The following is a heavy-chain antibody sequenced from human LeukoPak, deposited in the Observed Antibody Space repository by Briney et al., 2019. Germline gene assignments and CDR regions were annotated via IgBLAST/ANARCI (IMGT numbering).Heavy chain of an antibody. D-gene: IGHD3-3*01. CDR1: GSSISSSSYY. CDR2: IYYSGST. Sequence: SETLSLTCTVSGSSISSSSYYWGWIRQPPGKGLEWIGSIYYSGSTYYNPSLKSRVTISVDTSKNQFSLKLSSVTAADTAVYYCARRNTISYAFDIWGQGTMVTVSS. J-gene: IGHJ3*02. CDR3: ARRNTISYAFDI. V-gene: IGHV4-39*01.